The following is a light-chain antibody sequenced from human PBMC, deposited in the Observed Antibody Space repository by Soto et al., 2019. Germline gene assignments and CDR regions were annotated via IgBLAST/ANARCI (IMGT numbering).Light chain of an antibody. CDR1: SSDVGGYNY. Sequence: QSALTQPPSASGSPGQSVAISRTGTSSDVGGYNYVSWYQQHPGKAPKLMIYDVTERPPGVPDRFSGSKSGNTASLTVAGLQAEDEADYYCSSYAGSNNPVLFGGGTKLTVL. J-gene: IGLJ2*01. CDR3: SSYAGSNNPVL. V-gene: IGLV2-8*01. CDR2: DVT.